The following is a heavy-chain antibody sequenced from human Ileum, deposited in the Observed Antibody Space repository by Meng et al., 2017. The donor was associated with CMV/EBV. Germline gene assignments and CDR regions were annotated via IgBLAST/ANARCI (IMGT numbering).Heavy chain of an antibody. CDR3: AKDLRGRTIFVTDYYYYGMDV. CDR2: IRYDGSNK. Sequence: GESLKISCAASGFTFSSYGMHWVRQAPGKGLEWVAFIRYDGSNKYYADSVKGRFTISRDNPKNTLYLQMNSLRAEDTAVYYCAKDLRGRTIFVTDYYYYGMDVWGQGTTVTVSS. J-gene: IGHJ6*02. V-gene: IGHV3-30*02. CDR1: GFTFSSYG. D-gene: IGHD3-3*01.